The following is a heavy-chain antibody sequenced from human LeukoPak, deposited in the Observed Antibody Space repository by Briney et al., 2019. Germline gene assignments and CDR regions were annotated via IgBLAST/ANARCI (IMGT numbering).Heavy chain of an antibody. CDR1: GYSFTDYY. V-gene: IGHV1-2*02. CDR2: INPNSGGT. J-gene: IGHJ5*02. D-gene: IGHD2-21*01. CDR3: ASADRLQGDPYLIGP. Sequence: GSSVKVSFKCSGYSFTDYYLHWVRQAPGPGIEWMGCINPNSGGTSSAQKFQGRVTMTRDTSISTVYMEVSWLTSDHTAIYYCASADRLQGDPYLIGPWGQGTLVTVSS.